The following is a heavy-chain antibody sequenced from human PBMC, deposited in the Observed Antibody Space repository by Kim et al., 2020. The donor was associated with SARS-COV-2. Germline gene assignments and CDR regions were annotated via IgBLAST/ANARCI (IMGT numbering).Heavy chain of an antibody. CDR3: ARNGKRGYLA. Sequence: SETLSLTCAVYGGSFSGYYCSWIRQPPGKGLEWIGEINHSGSTNYNPSLKSRVTISVDTSKNQFSLKLSSVTAADTAVYYCARNGKRGYLAWGQGTLVTVSS. CDR2: INHSGST. D-gene: IGHD6-13*01. V-gene: IGHV4-34*01. J-gene: IGHJ5*02. CDR1: GGSFSGYY.